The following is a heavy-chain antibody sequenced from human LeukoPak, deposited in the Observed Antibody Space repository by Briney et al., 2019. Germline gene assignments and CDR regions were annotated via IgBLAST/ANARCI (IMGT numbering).Heavy chain of an antibody. CDR3: ARDPRYYDSSGYPYLFDY. Sequence: GGSLRLSCAASGFTFSSYAMHWVRQAPGKGLEWVAVISYDGSNKYYADSVKGRFTISRDNSKNTLYLQMNSLRAEDTAVYYCARDPRYYDSSGYPYLFDYWSQGTLVTVSS. V-gene: IGHV3-30-3*01. CDR1: GFTFSSYA. CDR2: ISYDGSNK. D-gene: IGHD3-22*01. J-gene: IGHJ4*02.